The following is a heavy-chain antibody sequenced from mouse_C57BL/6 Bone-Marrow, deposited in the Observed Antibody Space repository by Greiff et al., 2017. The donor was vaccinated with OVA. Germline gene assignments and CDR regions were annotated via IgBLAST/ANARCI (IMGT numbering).Heavy chain of an antibody. CDR2: IFPGNGST. D-gene: IGHD3-1*01. J-gene: IGHJ4*01. CDR1: GYTFTDYW. CDR3: ARTALATFMDY. Sequence: QVQLQQSGAELMKPGASVKLSCKASGYTFTDYWIEWVKQRPGHGLEWIGEIFPGNGSTNYNEKFKGKATFTADTSSNTAYMQSSSLTTEDSAIYYCARTALATFMDYWGQGTTVTVSS. V-gene: IGHV1-9*01.